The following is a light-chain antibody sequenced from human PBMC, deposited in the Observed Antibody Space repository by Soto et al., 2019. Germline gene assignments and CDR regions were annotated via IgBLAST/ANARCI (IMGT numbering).Light chain of an antibody. J-gene: IGKJ3*01. CDR2: ATS. V-gene: IGKV3-15*01. CDR3: QQCDKWPLT. CDR1: QSISTY. Sequence: EIVMTQSPATLSVSPGETASLSCRASQSISTYLAWYQQKPGQAPRLLIYATSARAAGIPARFSGSGSGTEFTLTISSLQSEDVATYYCQQCDKWPLTFGPGTKVDIK.